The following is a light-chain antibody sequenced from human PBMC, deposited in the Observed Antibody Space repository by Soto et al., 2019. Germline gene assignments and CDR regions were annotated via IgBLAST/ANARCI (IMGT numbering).Light chain of an antibody. CDR2: HAS. Sequence: DIQMTHSSSSLAASVGDKVTITCRASQGISTYLNWYQQKSGKAPKILIYHASSLETGVPSRFSGSGSGTEFTLAISSVQPDDFASYYCQHYNSYGTFGQGTKVDIK. V-gene: IGKV1-5*01. CDR3: QHYNSYGT. CDR1: QGISTY. J-gene: IGKJ1*01.